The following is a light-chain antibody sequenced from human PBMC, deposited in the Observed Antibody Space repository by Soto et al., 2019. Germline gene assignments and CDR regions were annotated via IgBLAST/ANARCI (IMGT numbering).Light chain of an antibody. CDR2: EVS. CDR3: TSYTASRNIL. CDR1: SSAVGRYSY. V-gene: IGLV2-14*01. Sequence: QSVLTQPASVSGSPGQSITISCTGTSSAVGRYSYVSWYKQHPDKAPKLMIHEVSSRPSGVSNRFSGSKSGNTASLTISGLQAEDEADYYCTSYTASRNILFGGGTKLTVL. J-gene: IGLJ2*01.